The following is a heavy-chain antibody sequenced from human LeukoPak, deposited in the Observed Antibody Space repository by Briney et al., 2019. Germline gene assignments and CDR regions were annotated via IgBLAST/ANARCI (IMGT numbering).Heavy chain of an antibody. CDR1: GYSFTSYW. CDR3: ARRLDYVWGSYRTRGAFDI. J-gene: IGHJ3*02. CDR2: IYPGDSDT. Sequence: AGEPLKISCKGSGYSFTSYWIGGVRQMPGKGLEWIGIIYPGDSDTRYRPSFQGQVTISAGKSISTAYLQWSSLKASDTAMYYCARRLDYVWGSYRTRGAFDIWGQGTMVTVSS. V-gene: IGHV5-51*01. D-gene: IGHD3-16*02.